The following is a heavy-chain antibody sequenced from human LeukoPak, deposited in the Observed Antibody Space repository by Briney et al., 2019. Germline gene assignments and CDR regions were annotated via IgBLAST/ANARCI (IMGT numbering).Heavy chain of an antibody. V-gene: IGHV4-39*01. J-gene: IGHJ4*02. CDR2: ISQSGTT. CDR1: GASFSSRNHY. D-gene: IGHD3-10*01. Sequence: SETLSLTCTVSGASFSSRNHYWAWIRQPPGKGLEWIGTISQSGTTYYNPSLKSRVPISADTSKSQFSLKLSSVPAADTAVYFCANHGVSVYGHLDFWGQGTLVTVSS. CDR3: ANHGVSVYGHLDF.